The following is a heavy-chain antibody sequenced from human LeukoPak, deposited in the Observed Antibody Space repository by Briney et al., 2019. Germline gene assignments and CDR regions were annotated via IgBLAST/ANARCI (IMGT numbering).Heavy chain of an antibody. Sequence: ASVKVSCKASGYTFTGYYMHWVRQAPGQGLEWMGRINPNSGGTNYAQKFQGGVTMTRDTSISTAYMELSRLRSDDTAVYYCARGPGYSYGWENYFDYWGQGTLVTVSS. CDR3: ARGPGYSYGWENYFDY. J-gene: IGHJ4*02. CDR1: GYTFTGYY. D-gene: IGHD5-18*01. CDR2: INPNSGGT. V-gene: IGHV1-2*06.